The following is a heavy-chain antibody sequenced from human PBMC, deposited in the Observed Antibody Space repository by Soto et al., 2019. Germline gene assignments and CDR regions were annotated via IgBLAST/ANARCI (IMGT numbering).Heavy chain of an antibody. D-gene: IGHD3-22*01. V-gene: IGHV3-64D*08. CDR1: GFTFSTYP. J-gene: IGHJ4*02. CDR3: VQAIFDTSGYYYAY. Sequence: PGGSLRLSCSASGFTFSTYPIHWVRRAPGKGLEYVSAISSTGGSTYYADSVKGRFTISRDNSENTLYLQMSSLRAEDTAVYHCVQAIFDTSGYYYAYWGQGTQVTVSS. CDR2: ISSTGGST.